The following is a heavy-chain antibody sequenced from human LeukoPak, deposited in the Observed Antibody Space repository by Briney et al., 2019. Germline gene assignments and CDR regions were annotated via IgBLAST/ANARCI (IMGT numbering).Heavy chain of an antibody. CDR1: GGSVSSGSYY. CDR2: IYYSGST. V-gene: IGHV4-61*01. Sequence: SETLSLTCTVSGGSVSSGSYYWSWIRQPPGKGLEWIGDIYYSGSTNYNPSLKSRVTISVDTSKNQFSLKLSSVTAADTAVYYCARGSSLHYDFWSGYSGYYYYGMDVWGQGTTVTVSS. CDR3: ARGSSLHYDFWSGYSGYYYYGMDV. J-gene: IGHJ6*02. D-gene: IGHD3-3*01.